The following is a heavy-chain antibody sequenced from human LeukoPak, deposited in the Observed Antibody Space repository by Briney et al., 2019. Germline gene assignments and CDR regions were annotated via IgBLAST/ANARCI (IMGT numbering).Heavy chain of an antibody. CDR2: INGSGGST. Sequence: PGGSLRLSCAASGFTFDNYGMSWVRQAPGKGLEWVSDINGSGGSTYYADSVKGRFTISRDNSKNTLYLHMNSLRAEDTALYYCAKLRGIPTWGQGTLVIVSS. J-gene: IGHJ5*02. CDR1: GFTFDNYG. CDR3: AKLRGIPT. V-gene: IGHV3-23*01. D-gene: IGHD2-15*01.